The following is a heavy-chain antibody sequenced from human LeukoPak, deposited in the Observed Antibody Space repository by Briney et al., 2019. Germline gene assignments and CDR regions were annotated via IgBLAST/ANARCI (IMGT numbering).Heavy chain of an antibody. CDR2: ISAYNGNT. J-gene: IGHJ4*02. CDR1: GYTFTSYG. V-gene: IGHV1-18*01. Sequence: ASVKVSCKASGYTFTSYGIRWVRQAPGQGLEWMGWISAYNGNTNYAQKLQGRVTMTTDTSTSTAYMELRSLRSDDTAVYYCARVGDDYGDYGEFDYWGQGTLVTVSS. CDR3: ARVGDDYGDYGEFDY. D-gene: IGHD4-17*01.